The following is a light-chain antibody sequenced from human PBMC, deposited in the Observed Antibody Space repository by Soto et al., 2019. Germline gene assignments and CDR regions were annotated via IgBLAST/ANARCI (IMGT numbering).Light chain of an antibody. V-gene: IGLV2-11*01. CDR3: CSYAGSYSVV. J-gene: IGLJ2*01. CDR2: DVS. Sequence: QSVLTQPPSVSGSPGQSVTISCTGTSSDVGGYNHVSWYQQHPGKAPKLMIYDVSKWPSGVPDRFSGSKSGNTASLTISGLQAEDEADYYCCSYAGSYSVVFGGGTKVTVL. CDR1: SSDVGGYNH.